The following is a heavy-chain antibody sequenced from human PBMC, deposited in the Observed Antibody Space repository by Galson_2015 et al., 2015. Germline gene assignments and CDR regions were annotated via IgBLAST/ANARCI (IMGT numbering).Heavy chain of an antibody. J-gene: IGHJ4*02. Sequence: AMRLACAAAGVSFSSYGMRWGRQGPGKGQEWVAVVWYDGSDKYYADPVKGRFTISRDNSKNTLYLQMNSLRAKDASVYYCARDGYDYWGQGTLVTVSS. V-gene: IGHV3-33*01. CDR3: ARDGYDY. D-gene: IGHD6-13*01. CDR2: VWYDGSDK. CDR1: GVSFSSYG.